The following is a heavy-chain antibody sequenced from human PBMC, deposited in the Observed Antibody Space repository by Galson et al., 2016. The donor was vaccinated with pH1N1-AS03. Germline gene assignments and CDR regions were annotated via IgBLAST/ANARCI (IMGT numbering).Heavy chain of an antibody. Sequence: SETLSLTCTVSGDSISRGNYFWSWIRQPAGKGLEWIGCIRASGSTNYNPSLKSRVTMSVDISKNQFSLKLNSVTAADTAVYYCAGLVGGSLDYWGQGTLVTVSS. D-gene: IGHD1-26*01. V-gene: IGHV4-61*10. CDR2: IRASGST. CDR3: AGLVGGSLDY. J-gene: IGHJ4*02. CDR1: GDSISRGNYF.